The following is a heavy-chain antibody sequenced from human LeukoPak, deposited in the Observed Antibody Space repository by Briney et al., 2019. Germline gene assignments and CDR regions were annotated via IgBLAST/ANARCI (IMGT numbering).Heavy chain of an antibody. D-gene: IGHD3-16*02. Sequence: SETLSLTCTVSGGSISSSSYYWGWIRQPPGKGLEWIGSIYYSGSTYYNPSLKSRVTISVDTSKNQFSLKLSSVTAADTAVYYCARGGYDYVWGSYRDFDYWGQGTLVTVSS. J-gene: IGHJ4*02. V-gene: IGHV4-39*01. CDR3: ARGGYDYVWGSYRDFDY. CDR1: GGSISSSSYY. CDR2: IYYSGST.